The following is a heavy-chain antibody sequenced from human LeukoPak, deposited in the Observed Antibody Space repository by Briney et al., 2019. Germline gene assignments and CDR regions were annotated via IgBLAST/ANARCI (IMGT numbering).Heavy chain of an antibody. CDR3: ARRGVLTGYSNYGLYHYYYMDV. D-gene: IGHD4-11*01. Sequence: SETLSLTCTVSGGSISSSSYYWSWIRQPPGKGLEWIGEINHSGSTNYNPSLKSRVTISVDTSKNQFSLKLSSVTAADTAVYYCARRGVLTGYSNYGLYHYYYMDVWGKGTTVTVSS. CDR1: GGSISSSSYY. CDR2: INHSGST. V-gene: IGHV4-39*07. J-gene: IGHJ6*03.